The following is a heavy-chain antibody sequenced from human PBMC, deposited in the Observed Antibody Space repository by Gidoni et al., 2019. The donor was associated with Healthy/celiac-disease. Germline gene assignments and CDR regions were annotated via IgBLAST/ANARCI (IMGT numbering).Heavy chain of an antibody. J-gene: IGHJ4*02. D-gene: IGHD2-2*01. CDR2: IYYSGST. CDR1: GGSISSGGYY. CDR3: ARGGVSNPGYCSSTSCLVGAFSFDY. Sequence: QVQLQESGPGLVKPSQTLSLTCTVSGGSISSGGYYLSWIRQHPGKGLEWIGYIYYSGSTYYNPSLKSRVTISVDTSKNQFSLKLSSVTAADTAVYYCARGGVSNPGYCSSTSCLVGAFSFDYWGQGTLVTVSS. V-gene: IGHV4-31*03.